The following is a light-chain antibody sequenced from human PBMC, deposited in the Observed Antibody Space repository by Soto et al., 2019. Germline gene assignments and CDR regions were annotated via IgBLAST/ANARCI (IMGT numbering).Light chain of an antibody. CDR1: QSIASY. J-gene: IGKJ1*01. CDR2: AAS. V-gene: IGKV1-39*01. Sequence: DIQLTQSPSSLSASVGDKVSITCRASQSIASYLNWYQQKPGKAPKLLIYAASSLQSGVPSRFSGSGSGTDVTLTISSLQPEDFATYYCQQSYRSRWTFGQGTKVEI. CDR3: QQSYRSRWT.